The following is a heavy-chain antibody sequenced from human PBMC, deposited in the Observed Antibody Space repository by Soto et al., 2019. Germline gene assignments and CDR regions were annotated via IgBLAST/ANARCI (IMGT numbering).Heavy chain of an antibody. V-gene: IGHV1-58*01. Sequence: ASVKVSCKASGFTFTSSAVQWVRQARGQRLEWIGWIVVGSGNTNYAQKFQERVTITRDMSTSTAYMELSSLRSEDTAVYYCAATRITIFGVVIGPSYWGQGTLVTVS. J-gene: IGHJ4*02. CDR1: GFTFTSSA. CDR3: AATRITIFGVVIGPSY. CDR2: IVVGSGNT. D-gene: IGHD3-3*01.